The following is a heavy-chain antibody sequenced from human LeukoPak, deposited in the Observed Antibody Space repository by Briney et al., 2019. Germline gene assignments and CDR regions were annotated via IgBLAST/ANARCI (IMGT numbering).Heavy chain of an antibody. J-gene: IGHJ4*02. CDR3: ARAPYGSGREPFPYDY. CDR1: GDSISSYF. D-gene: IGHD3-10*01. Sequence: KPSETLSLTCTVSGDSISSYFWSWIRQPPGKGLEWIGYIYHSGSTYYNPSLKSRVTISVDRSKNQFSLKLSSVTAADTAVYYCARAPYGSGREPFPYDYWGQGTLVTVSS. V-gene: IGHV4-30-2*01. CDR2: IYHSGST.